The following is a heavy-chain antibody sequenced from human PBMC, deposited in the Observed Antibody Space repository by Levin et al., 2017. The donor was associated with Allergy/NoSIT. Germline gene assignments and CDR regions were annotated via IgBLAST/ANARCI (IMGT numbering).Heavy chain of an antibody. CDR3: AREAMETDAFDI. J-gene: IGHJ3*02. D-gene: IGHD2-8*01. V-gene: IGHV1-18*01. Sequence: KFQGRVTVTTEPSTNTAYMELKSLASDDTAVYYCAREAMETDAFDIWGQGTLVTVSS.